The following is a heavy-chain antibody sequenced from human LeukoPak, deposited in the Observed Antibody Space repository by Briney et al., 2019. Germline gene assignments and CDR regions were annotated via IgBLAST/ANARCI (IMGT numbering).Heavy chain of an antibody. V-gene: IGHV3-30*14. J-gene: IGHJ4*02. CDR1: GFTLSSYA. CDR3: ARQLIPSDF. Sequence: PGGSLRLSCAAPGFTLSSYAMHWVRQAPGKGLEWVAVISYDGSNKYYADSVKGRFTISRDNSKNTLYLQMNSLRAEDTAVYYCARQLIPSDFWGQGTLVTVSS. CDR2: ISYDGSNK. D-gene: IGHD2-21*01.